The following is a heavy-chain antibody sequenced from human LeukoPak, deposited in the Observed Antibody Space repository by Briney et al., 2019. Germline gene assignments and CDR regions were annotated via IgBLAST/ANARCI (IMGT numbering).Heavy chain of an antibody. Sequence: PGRSLRLSCAASGFTFSSYGMHWVRQAPGKGLEWVAVIWYDGSNKYYADSVKGRFTISRDNSKNTLYLQMNSLRAEDTAVYYCAQGHCSGGSCYSFDYWGQGTLVTVSS. CDR1: GFTFSSYG. V-gene: IGHV3-33*06. J-gene: IGHJ4*02. D-gene: IGHD2-15*01. CDR3: AQGHCSGGSCYSFDY. CDR2: IWYDGSNK.